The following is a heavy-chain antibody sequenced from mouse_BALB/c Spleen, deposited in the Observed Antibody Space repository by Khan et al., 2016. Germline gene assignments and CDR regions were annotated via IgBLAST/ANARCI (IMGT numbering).Heavy chain of an antibody. CDR1: GYSITSGYG. J-gene: IGHJ2*01. D-gene: IGHD1-2*01. CDR2: ISYSGST. Sequence: EVQLQESGPGLVKPSQSLSLTCTVTGYSITSGYGWNWIRQFPGNKLEWMGYISYSGSTNYNPSLKSRISITRDTSKNQFFLQLNSVTTEETATYDCARTARIKYWGQGSTLTISS. V-gene: IGHV3-2*02. CDR3: ARTARIKY.